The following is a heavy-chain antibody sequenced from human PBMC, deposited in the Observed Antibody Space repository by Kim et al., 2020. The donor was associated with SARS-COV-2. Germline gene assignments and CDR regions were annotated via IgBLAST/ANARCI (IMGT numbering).Heavy chain of an antibody. CDR3: AREDVRGVGRYFDY. CDR1: GFTFSDYY. D-gene: IGHD3-10*02. Sequence: GGSLRLSCAASGFTFSDYYMSWIRQAPGKGLEWVSYISSSSSYTNYADSVKGRFTISRDNAKNSLYLQMNSLRAEDTAVYYCAREDVRGVGRYFDYWGQGTLVTVSS. V-gene: IGHV3-11*05. J-gene: IGHJ4*02. CDR2: ISSSSSYT.